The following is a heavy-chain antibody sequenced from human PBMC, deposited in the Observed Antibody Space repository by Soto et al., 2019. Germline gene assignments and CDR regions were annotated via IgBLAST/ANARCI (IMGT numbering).Heavy chain of an antibody. Sequence: VGSLRLSGGVSEFTFSSYSMNWVRQAPGKGLEWLSYICSRSQTIFYADSVKGRFTISRDNAKNSLYLQMNSLRDEDTAVYFCAREDIMGTRSFDYWGQGTLVTVS. CDR3: AREDIMGTRSFDY. J-gene: IGHJ4*02. V-gene: IGHV3-48*02. D-gene: IGHD1-26*01. CDR2: ICSRSQTI. CDR1: EFTFSSYS.